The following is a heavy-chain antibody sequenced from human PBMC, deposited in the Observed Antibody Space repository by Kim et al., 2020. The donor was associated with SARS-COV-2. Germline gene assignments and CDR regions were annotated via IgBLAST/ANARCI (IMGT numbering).Heavy chain of an antibody. J-gene: IGHJ4*02. CDR3: ARLYYYDSRARAGRRATQYYLDY. V-gene: IGHV5-51*01. Sequence: GESLKISCKGSGYSFTSYWIGWVRQMPGKGLEWMGIIYPGDSDTRYSPSFQGQVTISADKSISTAYLQWSSLKASDTAMYYCARLYYYDSRARAGRRATQYYLDYWGQGTLVTVSS. CDR1: GYSFTSYW. D-gene: IGHD3-22*01. CDR2: IYPGDSDT.